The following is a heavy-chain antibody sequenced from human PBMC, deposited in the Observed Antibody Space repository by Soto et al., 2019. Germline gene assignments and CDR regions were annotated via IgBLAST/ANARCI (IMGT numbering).Heavy chain of an antibody. J-gene: IGHJ6*02. CDR1: GGSISNYY. D-gene: IGHD6-13*01. CDR3: ARVGSSWYLGMDV. V-gene: IGHV4-59*01. Sequence: PSETLSLTCTVSGGSISNYYWSWIRQPPGMGLEWIGYIYYTGSTNYNPPLKSRVTISVDTSKNQFSLKLSSVTAADTAVYYCARVGSSWYLGMDVWGQGTTVTVSS. CDR2: IYYTGST.